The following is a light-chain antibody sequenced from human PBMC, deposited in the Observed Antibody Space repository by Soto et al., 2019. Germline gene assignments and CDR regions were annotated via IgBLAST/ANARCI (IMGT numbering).Light chain of an antibody. CDR3: QQYGSSPRT. J-gene: IGKJ1*01. CDR1: QSVSSNY. Sequence: EIVLTQSPGTLSLSPGERATLSCCASQSVSSNYVAWYQQKPGQAPRLLIYGASSRATGIPDRFSGSGSGTDFTLTISRLEPEDFAVYYCQQYGSSPRTFGQGTRWIS. CDR2: GAS. V-gene: IGKV3-20*01.